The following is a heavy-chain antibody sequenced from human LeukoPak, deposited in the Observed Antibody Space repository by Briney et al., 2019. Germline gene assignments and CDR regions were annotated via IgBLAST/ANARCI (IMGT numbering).Heavy chain of an antibody. Sequence: GGSLRLSCAASGFTFSSYAMSWARQAPGKGLEWVSAISGSGGSTYYADSVKGRFTISRDNSKNTLYLQMNSLRAEDTAVYYCARGSSSFGVVIIGSYFDYWGQGTLVTVSS. CDR2: ISGSGGST. J-gene: IGHJ4*02. CDR1: GFTFSSYA. V-gene: IGHV3-23*01. D-gene: IGHD3-3*01. CDR3: ARGSSSFGVVIIGSYFDY.